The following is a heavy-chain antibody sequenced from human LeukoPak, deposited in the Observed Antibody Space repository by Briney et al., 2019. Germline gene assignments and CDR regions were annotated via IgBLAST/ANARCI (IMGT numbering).Heavy chain of an antibody. Sequence: SETLSLTCSVCGYSILGDYYWGWIRQPPGKGLEWIGSLYHSGTTYYSPSLKSRVTISVDTSRNQFSLKLSSVTAADTAVYYCARDTRTYDSGSVNWFDPWGQGTLVTVSS. CDR2: LYHSGTT. CDR3: ARDTRTYDSGSVNWFDP. D-gene: IGHD3-22*01. CDR1: GYSILGDYY. V-gene: IGHV4-38-2*02. J-gene: IGHJ5*02.